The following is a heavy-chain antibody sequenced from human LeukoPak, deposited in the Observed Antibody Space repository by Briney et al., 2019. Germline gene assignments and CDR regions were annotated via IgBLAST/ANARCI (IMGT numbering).Heavy chain of an antibody. D-gene: IGHD6-13*01. CDR1: GYTFTNYD. CDR3: ARGPVSTHGMDV. V-gene: IGHV1-8*01. Sequence: ASVKVACKASGYTFTNYDINGVRQATGQGLEWMGWRNPNSGRTGFAQKFQGRLTMTADTSISTAYMELSSLTSDDTTVYYCARGPVSTHGMDVWGQGTTVTVSS. J-gene: IGHJ6*02. CDR2: RNPNSGRT.